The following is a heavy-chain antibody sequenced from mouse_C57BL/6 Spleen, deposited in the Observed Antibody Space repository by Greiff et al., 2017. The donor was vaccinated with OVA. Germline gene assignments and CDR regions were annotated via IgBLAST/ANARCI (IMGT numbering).Heavy chain of an antibody. CDR3: TGASWYFDV. Sequence: EVKLMESGGGLVQPGGSMKLSCVASGFTFSNYWMNWVRQSPEKGLEWVAQIILKSDNYATHYAESVKGRFTISRDDSKSSVYLQMNNLRAEDTGIYYCTGASWYFDVWGTGTTVTVSS. CDR2: IILKSDNYAT. CDR1: GFTFSNYW. J-gene: IGHJ1*03. V-gene: IGHV6-3*01.